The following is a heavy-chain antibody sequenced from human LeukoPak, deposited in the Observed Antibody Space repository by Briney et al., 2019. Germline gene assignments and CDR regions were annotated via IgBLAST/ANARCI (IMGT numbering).Heavy chain of an antibody. D-gene: IGHD3-10*01. CDR3: ARYTSSSYGSGSDY. J-gene: IGHJ4*02. V-gene: IGHV3-20*04. Sequence: PGGSLRLSCAASGFTFDDYGMSWVRQAPGKGLEWVSGINWNGGSTGYADSVKGRFTISRDNAKNSLYLQMNSLRAEDTALYYCARYTSSSYGSGSDYWGQGTLVTVSS. CDR1: GFTFDDYG. CDR2: INWNGGST.